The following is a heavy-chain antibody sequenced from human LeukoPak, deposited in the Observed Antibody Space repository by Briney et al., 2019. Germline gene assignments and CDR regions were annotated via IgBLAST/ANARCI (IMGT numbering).Heavy chain of an antibody. CDR2: IYTSWST. Sequence: PAGKGXXXIGRIYTSWSTNYTPSLKSRVTMSVDTSKNEFSLKLSSVTAADTAVYYCARDSPRYCSGGSCYFYMSAFDIWGQGTMVTVSS. D-gene: IGHD2-15*01. J-gene: IGHJ3*02. V-gene: IGHV4-4*07. CDR3: ARDSPRYCSGGSCYFYMSAFDI.